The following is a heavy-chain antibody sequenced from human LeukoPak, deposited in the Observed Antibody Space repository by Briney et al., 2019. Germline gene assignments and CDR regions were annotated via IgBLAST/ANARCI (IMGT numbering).Heavy chain of an antibody. V-gene: IGHV4-59*05. CDR2: IYYSGST. Sequence: SETLSLTCTVSGGSISNYYWSWIRQPAGKGLEWIGSIYYSGSTYYNPSLKSRVTISVDTSKNQFSLKLSSVTAADTAVYYCAMPQLRGSYDSTHYFDYWGQGTLVTVSS. J-gene: IGHJ4*02. CDR3: AMPQLRGSYDSTHYFDY. D-gene: IGHD2-15*01. CDR1: GGSISNYY.